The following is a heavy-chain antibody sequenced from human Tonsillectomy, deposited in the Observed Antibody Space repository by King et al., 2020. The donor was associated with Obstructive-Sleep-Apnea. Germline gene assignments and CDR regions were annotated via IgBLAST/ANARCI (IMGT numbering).Heavy chain of an antibody. CDR2: IKQDGSEK. D-gene: IGHD6-13*01. CDR1: GFTFSSYW. CDR3: ARDRPLSIPAVGTVAY. Sequence: VQLVESGGGLVQPGGSLRLSCAASGFTFSSYWMTWVRQAPGKGLEWLANIKQDGSEKYYVDSVKCRFTISRANAKNSLYLQMNSLRAEDTAVYYCARDRPLSIPAVGTVAYWGQGTLVTVSS. J-gene: IGHJ4*02. V-gene: IGHV3-7*03.